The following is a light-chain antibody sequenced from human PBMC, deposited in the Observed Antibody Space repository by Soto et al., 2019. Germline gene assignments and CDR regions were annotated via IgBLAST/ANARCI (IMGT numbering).Light chain of an antibody. CDR3: QQYDNLPRT. CDR1: QAISNY. Sequence: DIPMTQSPSSLSASVGDRVTITCQASQAISNYLNWYQQKPGKAPKLLIYDASNLETGVPSRFSGSGSGTDFTFTISSLQPEDIATYYCQQYDNLPRTFGQGTKVEIK. J-gene: IGKJ1*01. V-gene: IGKV1-33*01. CDR2: DAS.